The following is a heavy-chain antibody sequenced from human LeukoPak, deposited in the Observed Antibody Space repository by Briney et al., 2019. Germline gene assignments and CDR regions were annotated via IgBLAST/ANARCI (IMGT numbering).Heavy chain of an antibody. CDR1: GGPITTKTNY. D-gene: IGHD3-10*01. Sequence: SETLSLTCTVSGGPITTKTNYWAWIRQPPGKGLEWITSVYYSGGTYYNPSLKSRLTVSVDTSKNQFSLRLSSVTAADTAVYFCARHSMYDSGTYTFDVWGQGTLVTVSS. CDR2: VYYSGGT. J-gene: IGHJ4*02. V-gene: IGHV4-39*01. CDR3: ARHSMYDSGTYTFDV.